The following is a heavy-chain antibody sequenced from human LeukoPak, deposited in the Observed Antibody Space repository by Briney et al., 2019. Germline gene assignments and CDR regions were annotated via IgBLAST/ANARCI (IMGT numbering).Heavy chain of an antibody. V-gene: IGHV3-7*03. CDR3: AKGPGLGAGKRYLDL. J-gene: IGHJ2*01. CDR1: GFTFRNFW. D-gene: IGHD6-13*01. CDR2: IKDDGSDK. Sequence: GGSLRLSCGASGFTFRNFWMNWVRQAPGKGLEWVANIKDDGSDKYYVDSVKGRFSISKDNAKNSLYLQMNSLKPEDTALYYCAKGPGLGAGKRYLDLWGRGTLVIVSS.